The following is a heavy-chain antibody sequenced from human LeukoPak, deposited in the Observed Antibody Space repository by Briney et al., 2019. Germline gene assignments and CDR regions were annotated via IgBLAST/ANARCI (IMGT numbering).Heavy chain of an antibody. CDR1: GFTFSNYA. V-gene: IGHV3-23*01. CDR3: ARDSGLLWFGHDAFDI. D-gene: IGHD3-10*01. CDR2: VIHSGVST. J-gene: IGHJ3*02. Sequence: GWSLRLSCAASGFTFSNYAMSWVRPAPGKGLEWVSEVIHSGVSTYLADSVQGRFTISRDDSKNTLYLQMGRLRAEDTAVYYCARDSGLLWFGHDAFDIWGQGKMVTVSS.